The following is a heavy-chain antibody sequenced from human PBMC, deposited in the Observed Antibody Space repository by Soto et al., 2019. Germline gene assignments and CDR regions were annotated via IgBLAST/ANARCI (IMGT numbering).Heavy chain of an antibody. V-gene: IGHV3-15*01. D-gene: IGHD2-2*01. Sequence: EVQLVESGGGLVKPGGSLRLSCAASGFTFSNAWMGWVRQAPGKGLEWVGRIKSKTDGGTTDYAAPVKGRFTISRDDSKNTLYLQMNSLKTEDTAVYYCTTRNIVVVPAAIDYWGQGTLVTVSS. CDR1: GFTFSNAW. CDR2: IKSKTDGGTT. J-gene: IGHJ4*02. CDR3: TTRNIVVVPAAIDY.